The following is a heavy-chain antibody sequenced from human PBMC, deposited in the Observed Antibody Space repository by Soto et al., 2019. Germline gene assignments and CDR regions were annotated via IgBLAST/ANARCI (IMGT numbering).Heavy chain of an antibody. V-gene: IGHV4-39*01. CDR2: IYSSGSN. J-gene: IGHJ6*03. D-gene: IGHD4-17*01. CDR1: GGSISSSSYY. CDR3: ANHPDYGDYSYCYYYMDV. Sequence: QLQLQESGPGLVKPSETLSLTCTVSGGSISSSSYYWGWIRQPPGKGLESIGSIYSSGSNYYNPTVKSRVTRSVDTSKNHFSLKLSSVTAADTAVYYCANHPDYGDYSYCYYYMDVWGKGTTVTVSS.